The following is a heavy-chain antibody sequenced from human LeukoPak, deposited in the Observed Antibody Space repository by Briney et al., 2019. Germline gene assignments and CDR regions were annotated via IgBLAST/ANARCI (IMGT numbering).Heavy chain of an antibody. CDR2: IYYSGST. V-gene: IGHV4-39*07. J-gene: IGHJ4*02. D-gene: IGHD6-13*01. Sequence: SETLSLTCTVSGGSISSSSYYWGWIRQPPGTGLEWIGSIYYSGSTYYNPSLKSRVTISVDTSKNQFSLKLSSVTAADTAVYYCARGRDKRFWYGGSFDYWGQGTLVTVSS. CDR3: ARGRDKRFWYGGSFDY. CDR1: GGSISSSSYY.